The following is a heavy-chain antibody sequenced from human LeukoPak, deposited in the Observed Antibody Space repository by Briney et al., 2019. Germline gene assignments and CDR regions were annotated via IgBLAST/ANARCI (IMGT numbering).Heavy chain of an antibody. CDR3: ARVGSAYYDFWSGYYTGSWFDP. Sequence: ASVKVSCKASGYTFTRYAIHWVRQAPGQRLEWMGWINAGNGNTKYSEKLQGRVTITRDTSANTAYMELSSLRSEDTAVYYCARVGSAYYDFWSGYYTGSWFDPWGQGTLVTVSS. V-gene: IGHV1-3*01. D-gene: IGHD3-3*01. CDR1: GYTFTRYA. J-gene: IGHJ5*02. CDR2: INAGNGNT.